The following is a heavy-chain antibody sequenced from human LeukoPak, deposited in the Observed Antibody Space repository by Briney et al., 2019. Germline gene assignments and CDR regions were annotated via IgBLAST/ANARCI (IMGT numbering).Heavy chain of an antibody. Sequence: GGSLRLSCAASGFXFSSYWIHWVRQGPGKGLVWVSRINSNGSSANYADSVKGRFTISRDNAKNTLYLQMNSLRAEDTAVYFCAKNYGATVDYWGQGTLVTVSS. D-gene: IGHD3-16*01. CDR3: AKNYGATVDY. CDR1: GFXFSSYW. CDR2: INSNGSSA. J-gene: IGHJ4*02. V-gene: IGHV3-74*01.